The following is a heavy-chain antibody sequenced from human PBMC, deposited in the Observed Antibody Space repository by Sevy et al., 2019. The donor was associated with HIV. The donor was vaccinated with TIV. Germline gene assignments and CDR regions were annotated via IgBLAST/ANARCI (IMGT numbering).Heavy chain of an antibody. Sequence: GGSLRLSCTASGITLNTHAMKWVRQAPGKGLEWVSGISDSGSYTYYADSVKGRFTISRDNTKNTVSLQMNSLRAEDTAVYYCAKDRYCSGGNCPLDYWGRGTLVTVSS. CDR3: AKDRYCSGGNCPLDY. D-gene: IGHD2-15*01. CDR2: ISDSGSYT. CDR1: GITLNTHA. J-gene: IGHJ4*02. V-gene: IGHV3-23*01.